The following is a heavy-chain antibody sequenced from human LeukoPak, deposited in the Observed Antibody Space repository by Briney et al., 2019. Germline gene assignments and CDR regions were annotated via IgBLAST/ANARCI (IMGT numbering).Heavy chain of an antibody. Sequence: PSETLSLTCGVYGGSFRGYYWSWIRQPPGKGLEWIGEINHSGSTNYNPSLKSRVTMSLDTSKDQFSLKLSSVTAADTAVYYCARGRVVQGVTYYPFDYWGQGTLVTVSS. D-gene: IGHD3-10*01. CDR3: ARGRVVQGVTYYPFDY. V-gene: IGHV4-34*01. CDR1: GGSFRGYY. J-gene: IGHJ4*02. CDR2: INHSGST.